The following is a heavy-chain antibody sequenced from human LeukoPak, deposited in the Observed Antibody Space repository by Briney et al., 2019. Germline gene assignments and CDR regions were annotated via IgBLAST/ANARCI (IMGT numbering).Heavy chain of an antibody. CDR2: INAGNGDT. J-gene: IGHJ3*02. CDR1: GYIFTNYA. Sequence: ASVKVSCKASGYIFTNYAMHWVRQAPGQRLEWMGRINAGNGDTKHSQKFQGRVTITRDTSASTAYMELSSLRSDDTAVYYCARDFISYYGEYTSSGDAFDIWGQGTMVTVSS. CDR3: ARDFISYYGEYTSSGDAFDI. V-gene: IGHV1-3*01. D-gene: IGHD3-10*01.